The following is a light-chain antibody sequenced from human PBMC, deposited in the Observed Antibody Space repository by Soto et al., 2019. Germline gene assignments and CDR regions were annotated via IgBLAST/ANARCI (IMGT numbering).Light chain of an antibody. CDR2: EVS. CDR1: SSDVGGYKF. CDR3: SSYAGSRTYV. V-gene: IGLV2-23*02. J-gene: IGLJ1*01. Sequence: QSVLTQPASVSGSPGQSITISCTGTSSDVGGYKFVSWYQQHPGKAPKLMIYEVSNRPSGVSNRFSGSKSGNTASLTISGLLAEDEADYYCSSYAGSRTYVFGTGTKLTVL.